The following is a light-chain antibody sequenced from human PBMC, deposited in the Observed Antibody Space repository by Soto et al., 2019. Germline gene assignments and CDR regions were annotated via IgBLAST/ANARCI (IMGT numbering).Light chain of an antibody. CDR1: QIVSSR. J-gene: IGKJ4*01. V-gene: IGKV1-5*01. CDR3: QQYNSFSLT. CDR2: DAS. Sequence: DIHMTQSPSTLSASVGDRVTITCRASQIVSSRLAWYQQKPGKAPKVLIYDASSLNIWVPSRFIGSGSETDFTLTIRSLQPEDFAIYYCQQYNSFSLTFGGGTKVEIK.